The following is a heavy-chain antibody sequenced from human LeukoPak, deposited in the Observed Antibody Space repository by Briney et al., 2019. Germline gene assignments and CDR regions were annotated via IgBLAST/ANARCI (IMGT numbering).Heavy chain of an antibody. J-gene: IGHJ4*02. CDR1: GFTFSSYW. D-gene: IGHD6-13*01. CDR3: ARGRGSSSWFFDY. CDR2: IKQDGSEK. V-gene: IGHV3-7*03. Sequence: GGSLRLSCAASGFTFSSYWMSWVRQAPGKGLEWVANIKQDGSEKYYVDSVKGRFTISRDNAKNSLYLQMNSLRAEDTAVYYCARGRGSSSWFFDYWGQGSLVTVSS.